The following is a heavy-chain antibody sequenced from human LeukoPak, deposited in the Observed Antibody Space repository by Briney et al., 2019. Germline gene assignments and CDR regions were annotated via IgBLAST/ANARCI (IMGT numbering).Heavy chain of an antibody. Sequence: SDTLSLTCVVSGYSISSGYQWAWIRQSPGKGLEWIGSISHTGSAHYNPSLQSRVTISVDTSNNRFSLKLNSVTAADTAIYYCARDPRWLTPDCTSTSCYENYFDPWGQGTLVTVSS. CDR2: ISHTGSA. CDR3: ARDPRWLTPDCTSTSCYENYFDP. V-gene: IGHV4-38-2*02. J-gene: IGHJ5*02. CDR1: GYSISSGYQ. D-gene: IGHD2-2*01.